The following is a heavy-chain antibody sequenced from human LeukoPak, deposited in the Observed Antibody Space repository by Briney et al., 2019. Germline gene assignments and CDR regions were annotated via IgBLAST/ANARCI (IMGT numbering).Heavy chain of an antibody. Sequence: GGSLRLSCAASGFTFSDYYMSWIRQAPGKGLEWVSYISSSGSTIYYADSVKGRFTISRDNAKNSLYLQMNSLRAEDTAVYYCARDRDHGSPLYLYYYYGMDVWGQGTTVTVSS. CDR1: GFTFSDYY. J-gene: IGHJ6*02. CDR3: ARDRDHGSPLYLYYYYGMDV. CDR2: ISSSGSTI. D-gene: IGHD3-10*01. V-gene: IGHV3-11*01.